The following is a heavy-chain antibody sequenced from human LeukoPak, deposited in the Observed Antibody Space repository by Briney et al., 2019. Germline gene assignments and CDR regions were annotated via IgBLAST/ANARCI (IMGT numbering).Heavy chain of an antibody. CDR1: GGSISSGSYY. CDR2: IYTSGST. CDR3: ARDGLLWFGELSTPLIDY. Sequence: SETLSLTCTVSGGSISSGSYYWSWIRQPAGKGLEWIGRIYTSGSTNYNPSLKSRVTISVDTSKNQFSLKLSSVTAADTAVYYCARDGLLWFGELSTPLIDYWGQGTLVTVSS. D-gene: IGHD3-10*01. J-gene: IGHJ4*02. V-gene: IGHV4-61*02.